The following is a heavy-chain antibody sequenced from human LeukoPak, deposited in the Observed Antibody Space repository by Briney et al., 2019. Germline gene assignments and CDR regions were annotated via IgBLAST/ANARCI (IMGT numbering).Heavy chain of an antibody. CDR2: IKQDGSEK. CDR3: ARRSITMVRGVSNWFDP. CDR1: GFTFSSYW. V-gene: IGHV3-7*01. D-gene: IGHD3-10*01. J-gene: IGHJ5*02. Sequence: GGSLRLSCAASGFTFSSYWMSWVRQAPGKGLEWVANIKQDGSEKYYVDSVKGRFTISRDNAKNSLYLQMNSLRAEDTAVYYCARRSITMVRGVSNWFDPWGQGTLVTVSS.